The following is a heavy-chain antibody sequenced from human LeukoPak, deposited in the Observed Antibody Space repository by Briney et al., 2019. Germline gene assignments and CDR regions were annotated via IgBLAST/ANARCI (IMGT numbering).Heavy chain of an antibody. Sequence: PSETLSLTCTVSGGSISSSSYYWGWIRQPPGKGLEWIGYIYYSGSTYYNPSLKSRVTISVDTSKNQFSLKLSSVTAADTAVYYCARSRDYDILTGSMTVGYWGQGTLVTVSS. CDR3: ARSRDYDILTGSMTVGY. J-gene: IGHJ4*02. CDR1: GGSISSSSYY. D-gene: IGHD3-9*01. V-gene: IGHV4-31*03. CDR2: IYYSGST.